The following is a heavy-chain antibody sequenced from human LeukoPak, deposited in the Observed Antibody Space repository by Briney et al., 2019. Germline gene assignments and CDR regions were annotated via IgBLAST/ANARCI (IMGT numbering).Heavy chain of an antibody. CDR1: GGSVSSGSCF. V-gene: IGHV4-61*01. J-gene: IGHJ4*02. CDR3: ARTNYDFWSAVDY. D-gene: IGHD3-3*01. CDR2: IYYSGST. Sequence: SQTLSLTCTVSGGSVSSGSCFWSWIRQPPGKGLEWIGYIYYSGSTNYNPSLKSRVTISMDTSKNQFSLKLSSVTAADTAVYYCARTNYDFWSAVDYWGQGTLVTVSS.